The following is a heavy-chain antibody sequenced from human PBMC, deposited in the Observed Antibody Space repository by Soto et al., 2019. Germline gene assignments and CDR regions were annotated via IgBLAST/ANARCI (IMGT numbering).Heavy chain of an antibody. CDR3: ASNGYYYGSLDY. Sequence: SETLSLTCTVSGGSISSYYWSWIRQPPGKGLEWIGYIYYSGSTNYNPSLKSRVTISVDTSKNQFSLKLSSVTAADTAVYYCASNGYYYGSLDYWGQGTLVTVS. J-gene: IGHJ4*02. D-gene: IGHD3-22*01. CDR2: IYYSGST. CDR1: GGSISSYY. V-gene: IGHV4-59*01.